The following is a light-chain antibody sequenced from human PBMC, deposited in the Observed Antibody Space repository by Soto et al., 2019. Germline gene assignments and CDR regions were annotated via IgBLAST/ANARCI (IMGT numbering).Light chain of an antibody. Sequence: QSVLTQPPSVSAAPGQRVTISCSGSSSNIGNNYVSWYQQLPGTAPNLLIYEDNKRPSGIPDRFSGSKSGTSATLGITGLQTGEEADYYCASWDSSLTAGVFGGGTKLTVL. CDR2: EDN. V-gene: IGLV1-51*02. CDR1: SSNIGNNY. J-gene: IGLJ2*01. CDR3: ASWDSSLTAGV.